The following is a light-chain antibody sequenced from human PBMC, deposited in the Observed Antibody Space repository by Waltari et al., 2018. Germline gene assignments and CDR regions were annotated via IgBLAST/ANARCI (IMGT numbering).Light chain of an antibody. CDR1: QSVSSY. CDR2: HAS. J-gene: IGKJ5*01. V-gene: IGKV3-11*01. CDR3: QQRSDWPPLT. Sequence: EIVLTQSPATLSLSPGERPTLSCRASQSVSSYLAWYQQKPGQPPRLLIYHASTRATGIPARFSGRGSGTDFTLIITNVEPEDFAVYYCQQRSDWPPLTFGQGTRLEIK.